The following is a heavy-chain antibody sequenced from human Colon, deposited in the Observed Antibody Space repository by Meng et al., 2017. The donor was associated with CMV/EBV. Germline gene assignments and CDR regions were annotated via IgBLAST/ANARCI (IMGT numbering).Heavy chain of an antibody. CDR3: ARDLGGGLVDS. J-gene: IGHJ4*02. CDR2: MYTRGSR. D-gene: IGHD3-16*01. V-gene: IGHV4-4*07. Sequence: QGQPVDSGPGGPEPSQTRSVTRTASGGSLFTYSWSSMREPRGKGLEWIGRMYTRGSRNCSPYLPSRVTMSVVTSKKQFTRKLRAVTAADTAVNFCARDLGGGLVDSWGQGTLVTVSS. CDR1: GGSLFTYS.